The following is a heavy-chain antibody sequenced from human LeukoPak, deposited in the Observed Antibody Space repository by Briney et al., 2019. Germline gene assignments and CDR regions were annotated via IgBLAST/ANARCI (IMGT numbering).Heavy chain of an antibody. Sequence: GGSLRLSCVASGLTFTSYALSWVRQTPGKGLEWVASVSSGGDGSHYAESARGRFTISRDNVKNTIYLQMNSLRAEDTGMYFCGSDPNGNYVGALGYWGRGTLVTVSS. V-gene: IGHV3-23*01. J-gene: IGHJ4*01. D-gene: IGHD2-8*01. CDR2: VSSGGDGS. CDR1: GLTFTSYA. CDR3: GSDPNGNYVGALGY.